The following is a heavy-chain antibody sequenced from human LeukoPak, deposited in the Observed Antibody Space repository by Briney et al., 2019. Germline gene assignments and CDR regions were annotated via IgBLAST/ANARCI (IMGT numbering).Heavy chain of an antibody. Sequence: GGSLRLSCAASGFTFSSYETNWVRQAPGKGLEWVSYISSSGSTIYYADSVKGRFTISRDNAKNSLYLQMNSLRAEDTAVYYCAREEPAMLYYYYGMDVWGQGTTVTVSS. J-gene: IGHJ6*02. CDR2: ISSSGSTI. D-gene: IGHD5-18*01. V-gene: IGHV3-48*03. CDR3: AREEPAMLYYYYGMDV. CDR1: GFTFSSYE.